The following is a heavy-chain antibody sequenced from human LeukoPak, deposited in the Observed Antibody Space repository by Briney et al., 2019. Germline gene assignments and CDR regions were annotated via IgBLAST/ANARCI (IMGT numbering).Heavy chain of an antibody. CDR1: GGSISSSSYY. V-gene: IGHV4-39*01. Sequence: KPSETLSLTCTVSGGSISSSSYYWGWIRQPPGKGLEWIGNVYYSGSTYYNPCLKSRVTISIDTSKNQFSLKLSSVTAADTAVYYCAKYSTYYPNWFDPWGQGTLVTVSS. J-gene: IGHJ5*02. CDR3: AKYSTYYPNWFDP. CDR2: VYYSGST. D-gene: IGHD3-10*01.